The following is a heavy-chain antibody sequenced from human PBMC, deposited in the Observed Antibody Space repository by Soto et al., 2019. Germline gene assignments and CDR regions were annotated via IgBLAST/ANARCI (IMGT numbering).Heavy chain of an antibody. D-gene: IGHD1-26*01. V-gene: IGHV1-18*01. CDR3: VRGSDFDY. J-gene: IGHJ4*02. CDR1: GYSFTSYG. CDR2: ISTYNGHT. Sequence: ASVKVSCKASGYSFTSYGITWVRQAPGQGLEWMGWISTYNGHTDYSQMLQGRVTMTKDTSTTTAYMELRSLRSDDTAVYYCVRGSDFDYWGQGTLVTVSS.